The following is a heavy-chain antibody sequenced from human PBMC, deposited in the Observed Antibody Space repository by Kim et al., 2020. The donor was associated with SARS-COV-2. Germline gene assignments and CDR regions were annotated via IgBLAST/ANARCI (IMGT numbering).Heavy chain of an antibody. Sequence: SVKVSCKASGGTFSSYAISWVRQAPGQGLEWMGGIIPIFGTANYAQKFQGRVTITADESMSTAYMELSSLRSEDTAVYYGARDSTSKRYFDWLNGAYYYYGMDVWGQGTTVTVSS. CDR3: ARDSTSKRYFDWLNGAYYYYGMDV. V-gene: IGHV1-69*13. J-gene: IGHJ6*02. CDR1: GGTFSSYA. CDR2: IIPIFGTA. D-gene: IGHD3-9*01.